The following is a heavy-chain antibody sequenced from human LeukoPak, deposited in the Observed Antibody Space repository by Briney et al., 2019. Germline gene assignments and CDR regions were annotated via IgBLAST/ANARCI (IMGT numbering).Heavy chain of an antibody. CDR1: GYTFTSYA. J-gene: IGHJ3*02. Sequence: ASVKVSCKASGYTFTSYAMHWVRQAPGQGLEWMGWINAGNGNTKYSQKFQGRVTITRYTSISTAYMELSSLRSEDTAVYYCARKTTVTTSNDAFDIWGQGTMVTVS. V-gene: IGHV1-3*01. CDR3: ARKTTVTTSNDAFDI. D-gene: IGHD4-17*01. CDR2: INAGNGNT.